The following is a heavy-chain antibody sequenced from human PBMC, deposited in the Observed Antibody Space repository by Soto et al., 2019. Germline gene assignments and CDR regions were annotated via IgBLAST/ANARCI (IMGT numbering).Heavy chain of an antibody. V-gene: IGHV3-23*01. CDR1: GFTFSSYA. J-gene: IGHJ3*02. CDR2: ISGSGGST. CDR3: AKNSIAYYDILSDAFDI. D-gene: IGHD3-9*01. Sequence: GGSLRLSCAASGFTFSSYAMSWVRQAPGKGLEWVSAISGSGGSTYYADSVKGRFTISRDNSKNTLYLQMNSLRAEDTAVYYCAKNSIAYYDILSDAFDIWGQGTMVTVSS.